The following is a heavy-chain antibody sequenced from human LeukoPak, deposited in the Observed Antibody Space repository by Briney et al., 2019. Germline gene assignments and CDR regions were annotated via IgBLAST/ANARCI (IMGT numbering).Heavy chain of an antibody. CDR3: ARRAMAIVAGGMDV. Sequence: ASVKVSCKASGYTFTSYGISWVRQAPGQGLEWMGWISAYNGNTNYAQKLQGRVTMTTDTSTSTAYMELRILRSDDTAVYYCARRAMAIVAGGMDVWGQGTPVTVSS. J-gene: IGHJ6*02. V-gene: IGHV1-18*01. D-gene: IGHD3-22*01. CDR1: GYTFTSYG. CDR2: ISAYNGNT.